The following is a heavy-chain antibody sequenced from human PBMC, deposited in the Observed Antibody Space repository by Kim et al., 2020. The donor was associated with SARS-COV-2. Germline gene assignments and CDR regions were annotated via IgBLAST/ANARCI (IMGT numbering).Heavy chain of an antibody. D-gene: IGHD3-10*01. CDR2: ISAYNGNT. CDR3: ARAMVRGYYYYGMDV. Sequence: ASVKVSCKASGYTFTSYGISWVRQAPGQGLEWMGWISAYNGNTNYAQKLQGRVTMTTDTSTSTAYMELRSLRSDDTAVYYCARAMVRGYYYYGMDVWGQGTTVTVSS. CDR1: GYTFTSYG. V-gene: IGHV1-18*01. J-gene: IGHJ6*02.